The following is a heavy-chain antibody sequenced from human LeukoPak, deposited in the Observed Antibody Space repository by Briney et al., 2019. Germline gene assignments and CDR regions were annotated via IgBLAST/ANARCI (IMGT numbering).Heavy chain of an antibody. J-gene: IGHJ5*02. CDR3: ARKTLYGSGKSWFDP. Sequence: GASVKVSCKASGYTFTSYDINWVRQATGQGLEWMGWMNPNSGNTGYAQKSQDRVTMTRNTSISTAYMELSGLRSEDTAMYYCARKTLYGSGKSWFDPWGQGTLVTVSS. D-gene: IGHD3-10*01. CDR2: MNPNSGNT. CDR1: GYTFTSYD. V-gene: IGHV1-8*01.